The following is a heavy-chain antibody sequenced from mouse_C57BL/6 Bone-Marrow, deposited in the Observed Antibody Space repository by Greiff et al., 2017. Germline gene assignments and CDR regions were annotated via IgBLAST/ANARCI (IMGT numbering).Heavy chain of an antibody. J-gene: IGHJ4*01. Sequence: EVQWVESGGGLLQPGGSMKLPCVASGFTFSNYWMNWVRQSPEKGLEWVAQIRLKSDNYATQYAESVKGRFTISRDDSKSSIHLQMNNLRAEDTRIYYCPFYSDMDYWGQGTSVTVSS. CDR2: IRLKSDNYAT. CDR3: PFYSDMDY. V-gene: IGHV6-3*01. CDR1: GFTFSNYW.